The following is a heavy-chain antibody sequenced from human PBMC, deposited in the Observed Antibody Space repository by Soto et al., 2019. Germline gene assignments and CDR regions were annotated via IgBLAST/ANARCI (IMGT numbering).Heavy chain of an antibody. D-gene: IGHD3-10*01. J-gene: IGHJ4*02. V-gene: IGHV1-8*01. CDR3: ARGFSAGVYY. CDR1: GYSFTSLD. CDR2: MQPSTGRT. Sequence: QVQLVQSGAEVREPGASVKVSCKASGYSFTSLDINWVRQTAGQVLEWMGWMQPSTGRTVYAQKFQGRVTMTRDTYINTDYMELTTLTSDDTAFYYCARGFSAGVYYWGQGTLVTVSS.